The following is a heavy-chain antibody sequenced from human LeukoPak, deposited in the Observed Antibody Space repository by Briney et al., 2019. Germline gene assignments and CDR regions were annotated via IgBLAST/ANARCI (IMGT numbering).Heavy chain of an antibody. CDR1: GYTFTSYG. D-gene: IGHD3-10*01. J-gene: IGHJ6*03. CDR3: ARGGGLLWFGESLHMDV. Sequence: ASVKVSCKASGYTFTSYGISWVRQAPGQGLEWMGWISAYNGNTNYAQKLQGRVTMTTDTSTSTAYMELRSLRSDDTAVYYCARGGGLLWFGESLHMDVWGKGTTVTISS. V-gene: IGHV1-18*01. CDR2: ISAYNGNT.